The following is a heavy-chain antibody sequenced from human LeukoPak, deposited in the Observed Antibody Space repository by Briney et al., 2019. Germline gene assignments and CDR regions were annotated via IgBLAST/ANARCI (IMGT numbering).Heavy chain of an antibody. J-gene: IGHJ6*02. CDR1: GFTFNSYS. V-gene: IGHV3-21*01. CDR3: ARDHSSSGMDV. Sequence: PGGSLRLSCAASGFTFNSYSMYWVRQAPGKGLEWVSSISSSISYIYYADSVKGRFTISRDNANNSLYLQMNSLRAEDTAVYYCARDHSSSGMDVWGQGTTVTVSS. CDR2: ISSSISYI.